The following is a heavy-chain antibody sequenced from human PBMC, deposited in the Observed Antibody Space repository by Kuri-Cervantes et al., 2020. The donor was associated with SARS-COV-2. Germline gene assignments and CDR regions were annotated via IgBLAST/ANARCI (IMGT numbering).Heavy chain of an antibody. J-gene: IGHJ5*02. CDR2: INPNSGGT. CDR3: ARGFARFGFDP. V-gene: IGHV1-18*04. Sequence: ASVKVSCKASGYTFTSYGISWVRQAPGQGLEWMGWINPNSGGTNYAQKFQGRVTITRDTSASTAYMELSSLRSEDTAVYYCARGFARFGFDPWGQGTLVTVSS. CDR1: GYTFTSYG.